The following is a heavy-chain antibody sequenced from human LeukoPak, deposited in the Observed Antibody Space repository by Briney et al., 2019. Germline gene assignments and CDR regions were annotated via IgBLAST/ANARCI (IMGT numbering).Heavy chain of an antibody. Sequence: SETLSLTCSVSGGSISSSSYYWGWIRQPPGKKLEWIGNIYYSGSTYYNPSLKSRVTISVDTSKNQFSLKLSSVTAADTAVYYCARPQRYSMYALDYWGQGTLVTVSS. CDR3: ARPQRYSMYALDY. D-gene: IGHD5/OR15-5a*01. V-gene: IGHV4-39*01. CDR1: GGSISSSSYY. J-gene: IGHJ4*02. CDR2: IYYSGST.